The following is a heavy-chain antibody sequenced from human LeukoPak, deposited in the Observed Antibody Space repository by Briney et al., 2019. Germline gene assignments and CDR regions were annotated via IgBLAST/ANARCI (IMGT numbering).Heavy chain of an antibody. J-gene: IGHJ4*02. D-gene: IGHD3-3*01. CDR1: GFSFSTYV. CDR3: ARDPGTIFDVLNYHFDN. CDR2: LSSDGVDK. Sequence: SGGSLRLSCAASGFSFSTYVMPWVRQTPGKGREWVAILSSDGVDKRYADAVQGRFTVSRDNFKNTLYLQMHSLRTEDTAIYYCARDPGTIFDVLNYHFDNWGQGTLVTVSS. V-gene: IGHV3-30-3*01.